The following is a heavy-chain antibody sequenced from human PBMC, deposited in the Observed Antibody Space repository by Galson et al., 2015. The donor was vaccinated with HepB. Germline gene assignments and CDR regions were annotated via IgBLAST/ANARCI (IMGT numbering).Heavy chain of an antibody. CDR2: FDPEDGET. J-gene: IGHJ4*02. CDR3: ATWVYDSSGYYYFDY. Sequence: SVKVSCKVSGYTLTELSMHWVRQAPGKGLEWMGGFDPEDGETIYAQKFQGRVTMTEDTSTDTAYMELSSLRSEDTAVYYCATWVYDSSGYYYFDYWGQGTLVTVSS. CDR1: GYTLTELS. V-gene: IGHV1-24*01. D-gene: IGHD3-22*01.